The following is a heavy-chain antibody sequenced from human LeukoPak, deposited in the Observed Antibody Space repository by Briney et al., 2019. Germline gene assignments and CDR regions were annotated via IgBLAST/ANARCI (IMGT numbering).Heavy chain of an antibody. Sequence: ASVKVSCKTSGYTFSGYGISWVRQAPGQGLEWMGWITGNNGNTNYAPSLQGRITMTTDTSTNTAYMELTSLKSDDTAVYYCARDQRNSGSYRFEYWGQGTLVTASS. D-gene: IGHD1-26*01. CDR2: ITGNNGNT. CDR3: ARDQRNSGSYRFEY. J-gene: IGHJ4*02. CDR1: GYTFSGYG. V-gene: IGHV1-18*01.